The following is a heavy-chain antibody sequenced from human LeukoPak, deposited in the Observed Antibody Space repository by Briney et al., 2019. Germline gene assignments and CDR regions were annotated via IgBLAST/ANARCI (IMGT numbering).Heavy chain of an antibody. Sequence: ASVKVSCKASGYTFTSYDINWVRQATGQGLEWMGWMNPNSGNTGYAQKFQGRVTITRNTSISTAYMELSSLRSEDTAVYYRARSNYDFWSGYYYYYYYMDVWGKGTTVTVSS. CDR2: MNPNSGNT. J-gene: IGHJ6*03. CDR1: GYTFTSYD. CDR3: ARSNYDFWSGYYYYYYYMDV. D-gene: IGHD3-3*01. V-gene: IGHV1-8*03.